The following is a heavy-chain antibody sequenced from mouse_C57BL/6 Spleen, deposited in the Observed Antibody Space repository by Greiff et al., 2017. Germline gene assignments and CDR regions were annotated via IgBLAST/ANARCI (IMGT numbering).Heavy chain of an antibody. CDR3: AIITTVVARYFDY. Sequence: QVQLKQPGAELVKPGASVKLSCKASGYTFTSYWLPWVQQRPGRGLEWIGRIDPNSGGTKYNEKFKSKATLTVDKPSSTAYMQLSSLTSEDSAVYYCAIITTVVARYFDYWGQGTTLTVSS. V-gene: IGHV1-72*01. D-gene: IGHD1-1*01. J-gene: IGHJ2*01. CDR2: IDPNSGGT. CDR1: GYTFTSYW.